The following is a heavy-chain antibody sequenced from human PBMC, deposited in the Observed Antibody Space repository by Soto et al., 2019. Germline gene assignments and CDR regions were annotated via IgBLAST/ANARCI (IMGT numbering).Heavy chain of an antibody. V-gene: IGHV3-11*05. D-gene: IGHD2-8*01. CDR1: GFTFSDYY. CDR3: ARESVLNGYFDY. CDR2: ISSSSSYT. J-gene: IGHJ4*02. Sequence: QVQLVESGGGLVKPGGSLRLSCAASGFTFSDYYMSWIRQAPGKGLEWVSYISSSSSYTNYADSVKGRFTISRDNAKNSLYLQMNSLRAEDTAVYYCARESVLNGYFDYWGQGTLVTVSS.